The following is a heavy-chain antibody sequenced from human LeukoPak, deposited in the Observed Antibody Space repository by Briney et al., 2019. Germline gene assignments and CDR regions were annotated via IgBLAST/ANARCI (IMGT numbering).Heavy chain of an antibody. Sequence: PSETLSLTCTVSGGSISSGGYYWSWLRQHPGKGLEWIGYIYYSGSTYYNPSLKSRVTISVDTSKNQFSPKLSSVTAADTAVYYCARGVVVVVAATFDYWGQGTLVTVSS. CDR2: IYYSGST. D-gene: IGHD2-15*01. V-gene: IGHV4-31*03. CDR1: GGSISSGGYY. J-gene: IGHJ4*02. CDR3: ARGVVVVVAATFDY.